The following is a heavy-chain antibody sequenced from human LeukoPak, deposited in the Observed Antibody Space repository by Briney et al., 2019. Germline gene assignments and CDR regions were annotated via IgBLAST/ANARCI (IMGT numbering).Heavy chain of an antibody. CDR3: ARVCGESRSMDV. CDR1: GFTLSIYT. J-gene: IGHJ6*02. Sequence: GGSLRLSSAASGFTLSIYTMSSVRQTPGKGLEWVSAISGRGGSTCYADTVKGRFTISRDNSKNTLYLQMNSLRAGDTAVYYCARVCGESRSMDVWGQGTTVTVSS. D-gene: IGHD3-10*02. CDR2: ISGRGGST. V-gene: IGHV3-23*01.